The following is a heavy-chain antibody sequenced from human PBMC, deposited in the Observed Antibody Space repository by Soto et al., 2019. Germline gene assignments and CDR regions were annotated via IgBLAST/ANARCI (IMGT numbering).Heavy chain of an antibody. V-gene: IGHV1-46*01. CDR3: ARVPWYSSSSPGYYYYYGMDV. CDR1: GYTFTSYY. CDR2: INPSGGST. D-gene: IGHD6-13*01. Sequence: QVQLVQSGAEVKKPGASVKVSCKASGYTFTSYYMHWVRQAPGQGREWMGIINPSGGSTSYAQKFQGRVTMTRDTSTSTVYMELSSLRSEDTAVYYCARVPWYSSSSPGYYYYYGMDVWRQGTTVTVSS. J-gene: IGHJ6*02.